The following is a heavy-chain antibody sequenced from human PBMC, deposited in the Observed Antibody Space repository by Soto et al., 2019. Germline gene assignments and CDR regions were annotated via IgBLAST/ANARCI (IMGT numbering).Heavy chain of an antibody. CDR2: MNPNRGNT. CDR1: GYTFTGYV. CDR3: ARERRGMDV. J-gene: IGHJ6*01. V-gene: IGHV1-8*01. Sequence: QVQLVQSGAEVKKPGASVRVSCRAPGYTFTGYVINWVGQATGQGLEWMGWMNPNRGNTGYVQKFQGRVTMTRNSSISTAYMELSSLRSEDTAVYFCARERRGMDVWGQGTTVTVSS.